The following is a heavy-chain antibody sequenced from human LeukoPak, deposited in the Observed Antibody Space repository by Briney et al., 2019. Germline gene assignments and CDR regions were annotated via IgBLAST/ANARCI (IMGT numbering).Heavy chain of an antibody. CDR3: VRLGVATTGQMPYYYGMDV. Sequence: ASVKVSCKASGYTFTSYGISWVRQAPGQGLEWMGWISAYNGNTNYAQKLQGRVTMTTDTSTSTAYMELRSLRSDDTAVYYCVRLGVATTGQMPYYYGMDVWGEGTTVTVSS. CDR1: GYTFTSYG. D-gene: IGHD5-12*01. CDR2: ISAYNGNT. V-gene: IGHV1-18*04. J-gene: IGHJ6*04.